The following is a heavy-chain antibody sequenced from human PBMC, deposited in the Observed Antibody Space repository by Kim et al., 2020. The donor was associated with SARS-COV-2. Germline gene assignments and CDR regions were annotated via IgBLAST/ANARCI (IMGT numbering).Heavy chain of an antibody. J-gene: IGHJ6*02. CDR2: IYHSGST. V-gene: IGHV4-30-2*01. D-gene: IGHD3-10*01. Sequence: SETVSLTCAVSGGSISSGGYSWSWIRQPPGKGLEWIGYIYHSGSTYYNPSLKSRVTISVDRSKNQFSLKLSSVTAADTAVYYCAKTGSGSYGVNYYYGMDVWGQGTTVTVSS. CDR1: GGSISSGGYS. CDR3: AKTGSGSYGVNYYYGMDV.